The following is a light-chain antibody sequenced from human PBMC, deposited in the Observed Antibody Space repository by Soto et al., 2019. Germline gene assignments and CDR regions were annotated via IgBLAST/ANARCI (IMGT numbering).Light chain of an antibody. CDR1: SSDIGGYIL. CDR2: EGS. J-gene: IGLJ2*01. Sequence: QSALTQPASVSGSPGQSITISCTGTSSDIGGYILVSWYQQEPGKAPKLMIYEGSKRPSGVSNGFSGSKSGNTASLTISGLQAEDEAHYYCCSYVGSDTYVIFGGGTKLTVL. V-gene: IGLV2-23*01. CDR3: CSYVGSDTYVI.